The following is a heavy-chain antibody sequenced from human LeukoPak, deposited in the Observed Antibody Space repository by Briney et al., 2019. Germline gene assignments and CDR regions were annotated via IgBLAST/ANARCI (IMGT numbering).Heavy chain of an antibody. CDR3: ARRVAVRPRCAFDI. D-gene: IGHD6-6*01. Sequence: GRSLRLSCAASGFTFDDYAMHWVRQAPGKGLEWVSGISWNRGSIGYADSVKGRFTISRDNAKNSLYLQMNSLRAEDTALYYCARRVAVRPRCAFDIWGQGTMVTVSS. CDR2: ISWNRGSI. J-gene: IGHJ3*02. CDR1: GFTFDDYA. V-gene: IGHV3-9*01.